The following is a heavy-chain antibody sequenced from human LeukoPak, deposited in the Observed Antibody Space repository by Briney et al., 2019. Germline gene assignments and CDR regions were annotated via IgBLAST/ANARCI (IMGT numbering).Heavy chain of an antibody. CDR2: ISSSSGTI. CDR1: GFTFSSYS. Sequence: GSLRLSCATSGFTFSSYSMNWVRQAPGKGLEWVSYISSSSGTIYYADSVKGRFTISRDNAKNSLSLQMNSLRAEDTAVYYCAREGHCSTTSCALDAIEIWGQGTLVAVSS. J-gene: IGHJ3*02. V-gene: IGHV3-48*01. D-gene: IGHD2-2*01. CDR3: AREGHCSTTSCALDAIEI.